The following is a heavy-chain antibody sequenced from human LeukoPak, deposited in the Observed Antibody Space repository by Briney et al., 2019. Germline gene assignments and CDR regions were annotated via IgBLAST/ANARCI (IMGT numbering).Heavy chain of an antibody. CDR1: GFTFSSYA. CDR3: AKILSLGTSVPGARRQLGDDY. CDR2: ISGSGGST. Sequence: GGSLRLSCAASGFTFSSYAMSWVRQAPGKGLEWVSAISGSGGSTYYADSVKGRFTISRDNSKNTLYLQMNSLRAEDTAVYYCAKILSLGTSVPGARRQLGDDYWGQGTLVTVSS. V-gene: IGHV3-23*01. J-gene: IGHJ4*02. D-gene: IGHD2/OR15-2a*01.